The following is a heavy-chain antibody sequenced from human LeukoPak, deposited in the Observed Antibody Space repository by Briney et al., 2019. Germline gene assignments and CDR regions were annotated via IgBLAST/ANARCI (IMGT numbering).Heavy chain of an antibody. V-gene: IGHV1-2*06. CDR1: GYTFTGYY. CDR2: INPNSGGT. D-gene: IGHD2-15*01. J-gene: IGHJ5*02. Sequence: ASVKVSCKASGYTFTGYYMHWVRQAPGQGLEWMGRINPNSGGTNYAQKFQGRVTMTRDTSISTAYMELSRLRSDDTAVYYCARDVVVVAAWRFDPWGQGTLVTVSS. CDR3: ARDVVVVAAWRFDP.